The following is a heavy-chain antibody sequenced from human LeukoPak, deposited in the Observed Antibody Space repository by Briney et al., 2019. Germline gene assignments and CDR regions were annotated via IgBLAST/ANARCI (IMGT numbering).Heavy chain of an antibody. CDR3: ARGGVGAHIRVFDY. CDR2: INPNSGGT. V-gene: IGHV1-2*02. CDR1: GGTFSSYA. Sequence: ASVKVSCKASGGTFSSYAISWVRQAPGHGLEWMGGINPNSGGTNYAQKFQGRVTMTRDTSISTAYMELSRLRSDDTAVYYCARGGVGAHIRVFDYWGQGTLVTVSS. J-gene: IGHJ4*02. D-gene: IGHD1-26*01.